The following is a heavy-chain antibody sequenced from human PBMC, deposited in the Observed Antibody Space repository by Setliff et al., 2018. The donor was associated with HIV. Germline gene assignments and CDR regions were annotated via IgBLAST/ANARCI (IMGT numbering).Heavy chain of an antibody. CDR2: IIPLLGIA. V-gene: IGHV1-69*10. CDR1: GGTFSSYG. Sequence: SVKVSCKASGGTFSSYGINWVRQAPGQGLEWMGRIIPLLGIANHAQKFQGRVTITADKSTSTAYMELSSLRSEDTAVYYCVRDLKRWFGEWDMDVWGKGTTVTVSS. D-gene: IGHD3-10*01. J-gene: IGHJ6*03. CDR3: VRDLKRWFGEWDMDV.